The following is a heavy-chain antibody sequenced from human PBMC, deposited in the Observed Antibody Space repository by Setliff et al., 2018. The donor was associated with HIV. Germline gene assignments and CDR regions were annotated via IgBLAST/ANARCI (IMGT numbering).Heavy chain of an antibody. CDR3: ARERSALLWKNWFDP. D-gene: IGHD3-10*01. CDR2: IYTSGST. J-gene: IGHJ5*02. V-gene: IGHV4-61*09. Sequence: PSETLSLTCTVSGGSISSGSYYWSWIRQPAGKGLEWIGHIYTSGSTNYNPSLKSRVTISVDTSKNQFSLKLSSVTAADTAVYYCARERSALLWKNWFDPWGQGTLVTVPQ. CDR1: GGSISSGSYY.